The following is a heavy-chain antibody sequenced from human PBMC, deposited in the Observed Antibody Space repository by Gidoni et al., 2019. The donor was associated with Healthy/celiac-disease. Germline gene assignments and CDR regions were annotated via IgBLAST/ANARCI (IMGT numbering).Heavy chain of an antibody. CDR2: ISAYNGNT. V-gene: IGHV1-18*01. CDR1: GYTFTSYG. CDR3: ARDNSLVAVAGTWFDP. D-gene: IGHD6-19*01. J-gene: IGHJ5*02. Sequence: QVQLVQSGAAVQTPGASVKVSCKASGYTFTSYGISWVRQAPVQGLEWIGWISAYNGNTNYAQKLQGRVTMTTDTSTSTAYMELRSLRSDDTAVYYCARDNSLVAVAGTWFDPWGQGTLVTVSS.